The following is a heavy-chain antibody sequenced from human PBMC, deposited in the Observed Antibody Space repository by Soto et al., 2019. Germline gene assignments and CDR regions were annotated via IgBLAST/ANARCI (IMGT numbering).Heavy chain of an antibody. CDR3: ASPRYYGSGSSSALDY. CDR2: ISYDGSNK. CDR1: GFTFSSYA. V-gene: IGHV3-30-3*01. Sequence: GGSLRLSCAASGFTFSSYAMHWVRQAPGKGLEWVAVISYDGSNKYYADSVKGRFTISRDNSKNTLYLQMNSLRAEDTAVYYCASPRYYGSGSSSALDYWGQGTLVTVSS. J-gene: IGHJ4*02. D-gene: IGHD3-10*01.